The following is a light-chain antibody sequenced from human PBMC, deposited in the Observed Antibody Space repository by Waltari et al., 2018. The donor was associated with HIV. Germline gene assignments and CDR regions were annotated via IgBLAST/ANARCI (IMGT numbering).Light chain of an antibody. J-gene: IGLJ3*02. CDR2: RDN. V-gene: IGLV1-47*01. CDR1: SANIGNT. CDR3: AAWDDILSGWV. Sequence: QSVLTQPPSASGAPGQRVTISCSGSSANIGNTVYWYQQLPGTDPKVLIYRDNQRPSGVPDRVAGSKSGTSASLDVSGLRSEDEANYFCAAWDDILSGWVFGGGTKLTVL.